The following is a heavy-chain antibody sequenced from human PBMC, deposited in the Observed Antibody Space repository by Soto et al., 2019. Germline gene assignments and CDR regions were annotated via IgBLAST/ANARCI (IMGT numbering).Heavy chain of an antibody. CDR3: ARAGAPVTTDKPSFDY. Sequence: ASVKVSCKASGYTFTSYGISWVRQAPGQGLEWMGWISAYNGNTNYAQKLQGRVTMTTDTSTSTAYMELRSLRSDDTAVYYCARAGAPVTTDKPSFDYWGQGTLVTVSS. D-gene: IGHD4-17*01. J-gene: IGHJ4*02. V-gene: IGHV1-18*01. CDR1: GYTFTSYG. CDR2: ISAYNGNT.